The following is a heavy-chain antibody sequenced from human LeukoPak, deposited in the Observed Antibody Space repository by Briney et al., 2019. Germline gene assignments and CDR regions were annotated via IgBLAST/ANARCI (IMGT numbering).Heavy chain of an antibody. CDR1: GGSFSGYY. D-gene: IGHD1-7*01. CDR2: INHSGST. J-gene: IGHJ6*04. Sequence: SETLSLTCAVYGGSFSGYYWSWIRQPPGKGLEWIGEINHSGSTNYNPSLKSRVTISVDTSKNQFSLKLSSVTAAETVVYYCAGGVGAGTRLGHGGEMDVWGKGTTVTVSS. CDR3: AGGVGAGTRLGHGGEMDV. V-gene: IGHV4-34*01.